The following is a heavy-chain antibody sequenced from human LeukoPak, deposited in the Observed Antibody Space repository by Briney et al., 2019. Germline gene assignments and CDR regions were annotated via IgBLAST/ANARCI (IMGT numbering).Heavy chain of an antibody. J-gene: IGHJ4*02. Sequence: SETLSLTCTVSGGSISSSSYYWGWIRQPPGKGLEWIGSIYYSGSTYYNPSLKSRVTISVDTSKNQFSLKLSSVTAADTAVYYCARDASTDSSGSFFEYWGQGTLVTVSS. CDR2: IYYSGST. CDR1: GGSISSSSYY. V-gene: IGHV4-39*07. D-gene: IGHD3-22*01. CDR3: ARDASTDSSGSFFEY.